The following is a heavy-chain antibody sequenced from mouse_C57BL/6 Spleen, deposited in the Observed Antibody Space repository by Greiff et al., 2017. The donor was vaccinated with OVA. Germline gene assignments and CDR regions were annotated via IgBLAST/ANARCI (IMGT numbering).Heavy chain of an antibody. CDR3: ARVVYYDYDEYAMDY. J-gene: IGHJ4*01. D-gene: IGHD2-4*01. CDR2: IDPANGNT. Sequence: EVQGVESVAELVRPGASVKLSCTASGFNIKNTYMHWVKQRPEQGLEWIGRIDPANGNTKYAPKFQGKATITADTSSNTAYLQLSSLTSEDTAIYYCARVVYYDYDEYAMDYWGQGTSVTFSS. CDR1: GFNIKNTY. V-gene: IGHV14-3*01.